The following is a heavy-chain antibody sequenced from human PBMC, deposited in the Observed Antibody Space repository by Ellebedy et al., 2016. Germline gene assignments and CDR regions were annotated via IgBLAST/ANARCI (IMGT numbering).Heavy chain of an antibody. Sequence: SGPTLVKPTQTLTLTCTFSGFSLSTSGMCVSWIRQPPGKALEWLARIGWDDDKYYSTSLKTRLTISKDTSKNQVVLTMTNMDPVDTATYYCARTTAVTGTYYYYAMDVWGQGTTVTVSS. V-gene: IGHV2-70*11. D-gene: IGHD6-19*01. CDR1: GFSLSTSGMC. CDR2: IGWDDDK. CDR3: ARTTAVTGTYYYYAMDV. J-gene: IGHJ6*02.